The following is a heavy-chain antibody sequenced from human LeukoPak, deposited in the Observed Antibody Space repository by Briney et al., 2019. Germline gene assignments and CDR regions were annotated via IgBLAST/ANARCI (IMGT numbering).Heavy chain of an antibody. D-gene: IGHD3-3*01. V-gene: IGHV1-69*05. CDR1: GGTFSSYA. Sequence: SVKVSCKASGGTFSSYAISWVRQAPGQGLEWMGRIIPIFGTANYAQKFQGRVTTTTDESTSTAYMELSSLRSEDTAVYYCARGKIPVLRFLEWTYNWFDPWGQGTLVTVSS. CDR3: ARGKIPVLRFLEWTYNWFDP. CDR2: IIPIFGTA. J-gene: IGHJ5*02.